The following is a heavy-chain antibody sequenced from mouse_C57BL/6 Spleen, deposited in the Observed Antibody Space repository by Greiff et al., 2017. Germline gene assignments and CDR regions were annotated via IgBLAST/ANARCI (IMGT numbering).Heavy chain of an antibody. CDR2: ISSGGDYI. J-gene: IGHJ2*01. Sequence: EVKVEESGEGLVKPGGSLKLSCAASGFTFSSYAMSWVRQTPEKRLEWVAYISSGGDYIYYADTVKGRFTISRDNARNTLYLQMSSLKSEDTAMYYCTRVGGYYLLDYWGQGTTLTVSS. CDR3: TRVGGYYLLDY. CDR1: GFTFSSYA. D-gene: IGHD2-3*01. V-gene: IGHV5-9-1*02.